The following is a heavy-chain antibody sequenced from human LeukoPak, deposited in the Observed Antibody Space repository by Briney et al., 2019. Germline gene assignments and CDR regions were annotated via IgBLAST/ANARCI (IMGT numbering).Heavy chain of an antibody. V-gene: IGHV3-21*01. CDR3: ARVKGTGSYYFGY. CDR2: ISSSSSYI. Sequence: GGSLRLSCAASGFTFSSYSMNWVRQAPGKGLEWVSSISSSSSYIYYADSVTGRFTISRDNAKNSLYLQMNSLRAEDTAVYYCARVKGTGSYYFGYWGQGTLVTVSS. J-gene: IGHJ4*02. D-gene: IGHD3-10*01. CDR1: GFTFSSYS.